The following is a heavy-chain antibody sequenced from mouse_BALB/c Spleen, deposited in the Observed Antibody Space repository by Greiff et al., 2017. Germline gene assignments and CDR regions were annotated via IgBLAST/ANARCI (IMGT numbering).Heavy chain of an antibody. CDR3: ARHRTYYMYGDAMDY. CDR2: INSNGGST. V-gene: IGHV5-6-2*01. Sequence: EVQLVESGGGLVKLGGSLKLSCAASGFTFSSYYMSWVRQTPEKRLELVAAINSNGGSTYYPDTVKGRFTIYSDNAKNTLYLQMSSLKSEDTALYYCARHRTYYMYGDAMDYWGQGTSVTVSS. CDR1: GFTFSSYY. J-gene: IGHJ4*01. D-gene: IGHD2-14*01.